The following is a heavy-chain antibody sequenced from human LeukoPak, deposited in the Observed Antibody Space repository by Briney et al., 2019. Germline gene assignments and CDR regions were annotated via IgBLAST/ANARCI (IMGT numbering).Heavy chain of an antibody. J-gene: IGHJ4*02. CDR1: GGTFSSYA. CDR2: IIPIFGTA. Sequence: SVKVSCKASGGTFSSYAISWVRQAPGQGLEWMGGIIPIFGTANYAQKFQGRVTITADESTSTAYMELSSLRSEDMAVYYCARVSEMATIAGGYYFDYWGQGTLATVSS. D-gene: IGHD5-24*01. CDR3: ARVSEMATIAGGYYFDY. V-gene: IGHV1-69*13.